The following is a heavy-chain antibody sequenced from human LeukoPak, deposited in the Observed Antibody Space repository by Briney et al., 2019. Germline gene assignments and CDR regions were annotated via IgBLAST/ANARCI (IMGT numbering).Heavy chain of an antibody. CDR2: ISWNSGNI. CDR1: GFTFDDYA. D-gene: IGHD2/OR15-2a*01. Sequence: SLRLSCAGSGFTFDDYAMHWVRQTPGEGLEWVSGISWNSGNIAYADFVGGRFTISRDNAKNSLSLQMNSLSDEDTAVYYCAKDAYGGATFFYYTDVWGKGATVTVSS. J-gene: IGHJ6*03. CDR3: AKDAYGGATFFYYTDV. V-gene: IGHV3-9*01.